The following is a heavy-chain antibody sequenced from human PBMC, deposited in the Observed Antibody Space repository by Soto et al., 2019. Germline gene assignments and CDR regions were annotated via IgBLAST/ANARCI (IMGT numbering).Heavy chain of an antibody. CDR2: ISGYNRNT. D-gene: IGHD4-17*01. Sequence: ASVKVSCKASGYTLTSHGISWVRQAPGQGLEWMGWISGYNRNTNYAQKLQGRVTMTTVTSTSTAYMELRSMRSDDTAVYYCSSWAGQNRDFGHACDYWGKENRVSTSS. V-gene: IGHV1-18*04. CDR3: SSWAGQNRDFGHACDY. J-gene: IGHJ4*02. CDR1: GYTLTSHG.